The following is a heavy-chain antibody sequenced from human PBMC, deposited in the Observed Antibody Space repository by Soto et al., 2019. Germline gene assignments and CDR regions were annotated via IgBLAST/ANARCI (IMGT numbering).Heavy chain of an antibody. V-gene: IGHV3-30-3*01. J-gene: IGHJ3*02. CDR1: VFTFSTYA. D-gene: IGHD5-18*01. CDR3: ARALTKDTSMVLDSFHI. Sequence: WGSLLLSCASSVFTFSTYAMYWVRQAPGKGLEWVAVISYHGFNKFYADSVKGRFTISRDNSRNTLYLQMDSLRPEDTAVYYCARALTKDTSMVLDSFHIWGQGTKVTVSS. CDR2: ISYHGFNK.